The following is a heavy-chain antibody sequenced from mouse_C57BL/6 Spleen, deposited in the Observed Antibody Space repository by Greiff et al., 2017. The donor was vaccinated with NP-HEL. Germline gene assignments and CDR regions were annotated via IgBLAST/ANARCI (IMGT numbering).Heavy chain of an antibody. CDR2: IYPGSGNT. J-gene: IGHJ2*01. V-gene: IGHV1-76*01. CDR1: GYTFTDYY. Sequence: VQLQQSGAELVRPGASVKLSCKASGYTFTDYYINWVKQRPGQGLEWIARIYPGSGNTYYNEKFKGKATLTAEKSSSTAYMQLSSLTSEDSAVYFCARDDGDYFDYWGQGTTLTVSS. CDR3: ARDDGDYFDY. D-gene: IGHD2-12*01.